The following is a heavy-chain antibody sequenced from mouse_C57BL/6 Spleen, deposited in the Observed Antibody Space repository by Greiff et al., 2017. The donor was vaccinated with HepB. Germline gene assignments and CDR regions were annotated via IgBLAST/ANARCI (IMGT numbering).Heavy chain of an antibody. J-gene: IGHJ2*01. Sequence: QVQLQQPGAELVMPGASVKLSCTASGYTFTSYWMHWVKQRPGQGLEWIGEIDPSDSYTNYNQKFKGKSTLTVDKSSSTAYMQLSSLTSEDSAVYYCARDYSNHYFDYWGQGTTLTVSS. CDR3: ARDYSNHYFDY. V-gene: IGHV1-69*01. CDR1: GYTFTSYW. D-gene: IGHD2-5*01. CDR2: IDPSDSYT.